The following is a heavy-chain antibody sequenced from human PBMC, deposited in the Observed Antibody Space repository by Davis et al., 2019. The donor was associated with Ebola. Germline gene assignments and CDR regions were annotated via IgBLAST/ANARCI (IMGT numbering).Heavy chain of an antibody. CDR2: IWADGSIQ. CDR1: GFTFNNHG. J-gene: IGHJ5*02. V-gene: IGHV3-33*01. CDR3: ARDDRGWFDP. Sequence: GESLKISCEASGFTFNNHGMHWIRQAPGKGLEWVAVIWADGSIQYYADSVKGRLTISRDQSKAMVYLQMNSLRVDDSAVYYCARDDRGWFDPWGQGTQVSVSS.